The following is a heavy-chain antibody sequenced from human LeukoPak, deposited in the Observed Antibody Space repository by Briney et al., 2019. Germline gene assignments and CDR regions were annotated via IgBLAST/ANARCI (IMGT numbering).Heavy chain of an antibody. V-gene: IGHV3-15*01. CDR3: TTEGTRTADYYFDY. J-gene: IGHJ4*02. CDR2: IKSKTDGGTT. D-gene: IGHD1-14*01. Sequence: PGGSLRLSCAASGFSFCNAWMSWVRQAPGKGLEWGVRIKSKTDGGTTDYAAPVKGRFATSRDDSKNTLYLQMNSLKTEDTAVYYCTTEGTRTADYYFDYWGQGTLVTVSS. CDR1: GFSFCNAW.